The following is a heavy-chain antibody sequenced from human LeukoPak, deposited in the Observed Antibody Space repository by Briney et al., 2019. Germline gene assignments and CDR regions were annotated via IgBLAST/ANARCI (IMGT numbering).Heavy chain of an antibody. V-gene: IGHV4-59*01. Sequence: SETLSLTCTVSGGSISTYYWSWIRQPPGKGLDWIGYIYYSGSTNYNPSLKSRVTISVDTSKNQFSLKLSSVTAADTAMYYCARDWDGYNSFDYWGQGTLVTVSS. J-gene: IGHJ4*01. CDR3: ARDWDGYNSFDY. CDR2: IYYSGST. CDR1: GGSISTYY. D-gene: IGHD5-24*01.